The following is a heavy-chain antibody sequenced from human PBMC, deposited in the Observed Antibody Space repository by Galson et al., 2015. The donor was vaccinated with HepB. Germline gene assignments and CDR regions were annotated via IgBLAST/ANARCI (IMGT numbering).Heavy chain of an antibody. CDR1: GYSFTTYW. Sequence: QSGAAVKKPGESLRISCKGSGYSFTTYWISCVRQMPGKGLEWMGRIDPSDSYTNYSPSFQGHVTISADKSISTAYLQWSSLKASDTAMYYCASRQYYYGSGTYYNVSDYWGQGTLVTVSS. CDR2: IDPSDSYT. J-gene: IGHJ4*02. CDR3: ASRQYYYGSGTYYNVSDY. D-gene: IGHD3-10*01. V-gene: IGHV5-10-1*01.